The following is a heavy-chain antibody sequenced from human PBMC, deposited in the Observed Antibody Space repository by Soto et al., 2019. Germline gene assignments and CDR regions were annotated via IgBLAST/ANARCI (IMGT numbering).Heavy chain of an antibody. CDR3: AKDPPGGWAYYYDSSGYYYVHY. Sequence: GGSLRLSCAASGFTFSSYAMSWVRQAPGKGLEWVSAISGSGGSTYYADSVKGRFTISRDNSKNTLYLQMNSLRAEDTAVYYCAKDPPGGWAYYYDSSGYYYVHYWGQGTLVTVSS. CDR1: GFTFSSYA. V-gene: IGHV3-23*01. CDR2: ISGSGGST. J-gene: IGHJ4*02. D-gene: IGHD3-22*01.